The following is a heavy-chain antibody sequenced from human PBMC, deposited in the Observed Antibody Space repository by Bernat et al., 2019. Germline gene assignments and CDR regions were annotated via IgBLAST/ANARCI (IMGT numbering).Heavy chain of an antibody. CDR3: TRDGGGGAFDI. J-gene: IGHJ3*02. CDR2: TGTKAYGGTT. D-gene: IGHD3-16*01. V-gene: IGHV3-49*05. Sequence: EVQLVESGGGLVKPGRSLTLSCTTAGFTFGDYAMSWFRQAPGKGLEWVGFTGTKAYGGTTENAATVKGRFTIARDDSKSIAYLQMSRLETEGTAVYYCTRDGGGGAFDIWGQGTLVTVSS. CDR1: GFTFGDYA.